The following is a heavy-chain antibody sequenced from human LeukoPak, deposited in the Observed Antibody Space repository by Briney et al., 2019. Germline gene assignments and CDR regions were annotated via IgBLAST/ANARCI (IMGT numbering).Heavy chain of an antibody. V-gene: IGHV3-23*01. CDR3: AKTERFDP. Sequence: PGGSLRLSCAASGFTFSSYVMSWVRHATGKGLEWVSTINGGGGTTKYAVSVRGRFTISRDNSKNTLYLHMNSLRAEDTAIYYCAKTERFDPWGQGTLVTVSS. CDR1: GFTFSSYV. J-gene: IGHJ5*02. CDR2: INGGGGTT.